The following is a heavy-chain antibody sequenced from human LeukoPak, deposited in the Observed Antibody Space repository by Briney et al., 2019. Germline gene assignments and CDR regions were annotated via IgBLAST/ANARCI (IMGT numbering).Heavy chain of an antibody. D-gene: IGHD6-19*01. V-gene: IGHV3-7*01. CDR3: ARDTSAWRYGMHV. CDR2: IKQDGSEK. CDR1: GFTFSSHW. J-gene: IGHJ6*02. Sequence: QPGGSLRLSCEASGFTFSSHWMSWVRQAPGKGLEWVAIIKQDGSEKDYVDSVTGRFTISRDNAKNSLYLQMNSLRDEDTAVYYCARDTSAWRYGMHVWGQGTTVTVSS.